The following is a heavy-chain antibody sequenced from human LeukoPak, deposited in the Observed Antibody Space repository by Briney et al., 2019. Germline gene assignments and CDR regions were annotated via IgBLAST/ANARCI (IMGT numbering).Heavy chain of an antibody. J-gene: IGHJ1*01. V-gene: IGHV3-23*01. D-gene: IGHD2-2*01. CDR2: ISGSGGST. CDR1: GFTFSSYA. Sequence: PGGSLRLSCAASGFTFSSYAMSWVHQAPGKGLEWVSAISGSGGSTYYADSVKGRFTISRDNSKNTLYLQMNSLRAEDTAVYYCAKDIVVVPAAPPAEYFQHWGQGTLVTVSS. CDR3: AKDIVVVPAAPPAEYFQH.